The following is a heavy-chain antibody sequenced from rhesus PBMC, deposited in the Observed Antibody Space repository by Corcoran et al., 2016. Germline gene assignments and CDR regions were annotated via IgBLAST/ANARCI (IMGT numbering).Heavy chain of an antibody. CDR2: ISYSGST. J-gene: IGHJ4*01. V-gene: IGHV4-122*02. Sequence: QVQLQESGPGVVKPSETLSLTCAVSGYSISSGYGWSWIRQPPGKGLEWIGYISYSGSTSYNPSLKSRVTISRATSQNQFSLKLRSVTAADTAVYYCARSRYSGSYLDYWGQGVLVTVSS. CDR3: ARSRYSGSYLDY. D-gene: IGHD3-16*01. CDR1: GYSISSGYG.